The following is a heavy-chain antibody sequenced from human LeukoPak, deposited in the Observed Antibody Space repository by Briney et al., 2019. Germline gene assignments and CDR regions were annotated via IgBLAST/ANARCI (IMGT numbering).Heavy chain of an antibody. D-gene: IGHD2-15*01. V-gene: IGHV3-48*01. CDR2: ISSSSSTI. J-gene: IGHJ4*02. CDR1: GFTFSSYS. Sequence: PGRSLRLSCAASGFTFSSYSMNWVRQAPGKGLEWVSYISSSSSTIYYADSVKGRFTISRDNAKNSVYLQMSSLRAEDTAVYYCARGGKLLFFDYWGQGTLVTVSS. CDR3: ARGGKLLFFDY.